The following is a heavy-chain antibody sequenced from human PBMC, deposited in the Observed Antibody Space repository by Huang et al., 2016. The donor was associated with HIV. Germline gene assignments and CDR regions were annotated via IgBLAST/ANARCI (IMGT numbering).Heavy chain of an antibody. Sequence: HLVESGGGLVQPGGSLNLSCIASGFTVTGAGIHWVRQAAGRGREWVGRIGSKGGRYGTEYNPSLKRRLKISRDDSKNVVYLQMSSLTTDDTAIYHCTRRYNILNWYFDRWGRGSLVTVS. CDR1: GFTVTGAG. CDR3: TRRYNILNWYFDR. CDR2: IGSKGGRYGT. J-gene: IGHJ2*01. D-gene: IGHD1-1*01. V-gene: IGHV3-73*01.